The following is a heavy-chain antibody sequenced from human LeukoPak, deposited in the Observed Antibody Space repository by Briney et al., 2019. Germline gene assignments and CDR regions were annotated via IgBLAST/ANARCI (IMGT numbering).Heavy chain of an antibody. J-gene: IGHJ5*02. D-gene: IGHD2-2*01. CDR2: IYSGGST. CDR3: ARGGGYCSSTSCRYNWFDP. CDR1: GFTVSSNY. Sequence: GGSLRLSCAASGFTVSSNYMSWVRQAPGKGLEWVSVIYSGGSTYYADSVKGRFTISRDNSKNTLYLQMNSLRAEDTAVYYCARGGGYCSSTSCRYNWFDPWGQGPLVTVSS. V-gene: IGHV3-53*01.